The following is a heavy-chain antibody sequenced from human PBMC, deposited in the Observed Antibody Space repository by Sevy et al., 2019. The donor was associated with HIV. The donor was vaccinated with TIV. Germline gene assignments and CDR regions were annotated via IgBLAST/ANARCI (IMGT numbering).Heavy chain of an antibody. J-gene: IGHJ3*02. CDR3: ARRLYGDYSDAFDI. Sequence: SETLSLTCTVPDGSISSSDYYWSWIRQPPGKGLEWIGYISYSGSTYYSPSLKSRVTISGDTSQNQFSLKLSSVTAADTAVYYCARRLYGDYSDAFDIWGQGTVVTVSS. V-gene: IGHV4-30-4*01. CDR2: ISYSGST. CDR1: DGSISSSDYY. D-gene: IGHD4-17*01.